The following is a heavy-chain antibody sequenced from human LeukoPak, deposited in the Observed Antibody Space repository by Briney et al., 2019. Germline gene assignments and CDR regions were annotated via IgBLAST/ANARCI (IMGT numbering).Heavy chain of an antibody. D-gene: IGHD1-1*01. CDR3: ARENLIGVPFD. CDR2: ISSSSSYI. CDR1: GFTFSSYS. J-gene: IGHJ4*02. Sequence: GGSLRLSCATSGFTFSSYSMNWVRQAPGKGLEWVSSISSSSSYIYYADSVKGRFTISRDNAKNSLYLQMNSLRAEDTAVYYCARENLIGVPFDWGQGTLVTVSS. V-gene: IGHV3-21*04.